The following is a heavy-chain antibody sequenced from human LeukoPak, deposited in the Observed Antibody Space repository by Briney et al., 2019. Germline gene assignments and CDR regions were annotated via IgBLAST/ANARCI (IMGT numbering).Heavy chain of an antibody. V-gene: IGHV3-53*01. D-gene: IGHD2-15*01. CDR2: IYSGGST. Sequence: PGGSLRLSCAASGFTVSSNYMSWIRQAPGKGLEWVSIIYSGGSTYYADSVKGRFTISRGNSKNTLYLQMDSLRAEDTAVYYCARVSCSGGGCYFDYWGQGTLVTVSS. CDR3: ARVSCSGGGCYFDY. CDR1: GFTVSSNY. J-gene: IGHJ4*02.